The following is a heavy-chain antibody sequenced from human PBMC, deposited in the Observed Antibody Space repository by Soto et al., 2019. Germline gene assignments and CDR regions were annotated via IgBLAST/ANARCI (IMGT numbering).Heavy chain of an antibody. CDR3: ARATVTTTWYFDL. Sequence: EVQLVESGGGLIQPGGSLRLSCAASGFTVSSNYMSWVRQAPGKGLEWVSVIYSGGSTYYADSVKGRFTISRDNSKITLYLQMNSLRAEDTAVYYCARATVTTTWYFDLWGRGTLVTVSS. CDR2: IYSGGST. J-gene: IGHJ2*01. D-gene: IGHD4-17*01. CDR1: GFTVSSNY. V-gene: IGHV3-53*01.